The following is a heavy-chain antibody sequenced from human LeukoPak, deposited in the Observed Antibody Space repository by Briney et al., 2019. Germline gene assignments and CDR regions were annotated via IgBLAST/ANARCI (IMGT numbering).Heavy chain of an antibody. Sequence: GASVKVSCKVSGYTLTELSMHWVRQAPGKGLEGMGGFDPEDGETIYAQKFQGRVTMTEDTSTDTAYMELSSLRSEDTAVYYCAATIERITMVRGVPPDYWGQGTLVTVSS. CDR1: GYTLTELS. V-gene: IGHV1-24*01. CDR2: FDPEDGET. D-gene: IGHD3-10*01. J-gene: IGHJ4*02. CDR3: AATIERITMVRGVPPDY.